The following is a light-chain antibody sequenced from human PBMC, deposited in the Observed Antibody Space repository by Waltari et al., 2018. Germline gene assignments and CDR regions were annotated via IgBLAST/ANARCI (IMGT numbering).Light chain of an antibody. CDR3: QQYGSSVMYT. CDR2: GAS. V-gene: IGKV3-20*01. Sequence: EIVLTQSPGTLSLSPGERATLSCRASQSLTRRYLAWYQQKPGQAPRLLIYGASSRAAGITDRFSGSGSGTDFTLTISRLEPEDFAVYYCQQYGSSVMYTFGQGTKLEIK. CDR1: QSLTRRY. J-gene: IGKJ2*01.